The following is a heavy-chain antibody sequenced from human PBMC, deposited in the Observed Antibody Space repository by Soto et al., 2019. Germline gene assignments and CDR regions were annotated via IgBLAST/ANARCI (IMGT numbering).Heavy chain of an antibody. V-gene: IGHV1-18*01. Sequence: GASVRVSCKASGYTFTSYGISCVRQAPGQGLEWMGWISAYNGNTNYAQKLQGRVTMTTDTSTSTAYMELRSLRSDDTAVYYCARDPHDYGIDYWGQGTLVTVSS. D-gene: IGHD4-17*01. CDR3: ARDPHDYGIDY. CDR2: ISAYNGNT. J-gene: IGHJ4*02. CDR1: GYTFTSYG.